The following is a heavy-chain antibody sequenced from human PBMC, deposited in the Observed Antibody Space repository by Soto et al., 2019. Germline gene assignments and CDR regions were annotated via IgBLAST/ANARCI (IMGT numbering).Heavy chain of an antibody. CDR3: AKEMVVAARVTSDAFDI. J-gene: IGHJ3*02. V-gene: IGHV3-30*18. D-gene: IGHD2-15*01. CDR2: ISYAGSNK. Sequence: QVQLVESGGRVVQPGRSLRLSCAASGFTFSSYGMHWVRQAPGKGLEWVALISYAGSNKYYADSVKGRFTISRDNSQNTLFLQMNRLRAEDTAVYYCAKEMVVAARVTSDAFDIWGQGTMVTVSS. CDR1: GFTFSSYG.